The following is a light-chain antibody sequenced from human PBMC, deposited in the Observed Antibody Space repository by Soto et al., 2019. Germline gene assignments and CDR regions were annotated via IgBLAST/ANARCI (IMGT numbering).Light chain of an antibody. CDR1: QSVINSY. CDR3: QQYGISPWT. CDR2: GAS. J-gene: IGKJ1*01. V-gene: IGKV3-20*01. Sequence: EIVLTQSPGTLSLSPGERATLSCRASQSVINSYLAWYQHKAGQAPRLLIYGASSRATGIPDKFSGSGSGTDFTLTISRLEPEDFAVYYCQQYGISPWTFGQGTKGEIK.